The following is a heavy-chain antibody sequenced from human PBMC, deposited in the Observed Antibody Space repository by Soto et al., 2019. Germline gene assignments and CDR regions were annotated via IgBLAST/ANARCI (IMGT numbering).Heavy chain of an antibody. Sequence: EVQLVESGGGLIQPGGSLRLSCAASGFAVSSTYMTWVRQAPGKGLEWVSVLYGGGTTYYADSVKGRFTSSRDTSKNTLYLQINRLRAEDTAVYYCVQTTGWPGFDFWGQGTLVTVSS. V-gene: IGHV3-53*01. CDR1: GFAVSSTY. J-gene: IGHJ4*02. CDR2: LYGGGTT. D-gene: IGHD6-19*01. CDR3: VQTTGWPGFDF.